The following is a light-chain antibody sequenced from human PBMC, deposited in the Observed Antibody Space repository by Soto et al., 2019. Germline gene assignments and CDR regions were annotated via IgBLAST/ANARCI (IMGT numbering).Light chain of an antibody. CDR3: AAWDDSLNGDV. Sequence: QSVLTQPPSASGTPGQRVTISCSGSSSNIGSNSVSWYQQVPGTAPKLLIYNNNQRPSGVPDRFSGSKSGTSASLAISGLQSGDEADYYCAAWDDSLNGDVFGTGTKVTVL. CDR2: NNN. CDR1: SSNIGSNS. J-gene: IGLJ1*01. V-gene: IGLV1-44*01.